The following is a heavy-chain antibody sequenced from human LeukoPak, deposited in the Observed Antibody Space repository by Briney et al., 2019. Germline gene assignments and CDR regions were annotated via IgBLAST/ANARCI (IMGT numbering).Heavy chain of an antibody. D-gene: IGHD2-2*01. J-gene: IGHJ4*02. CDR1: VYTFTNFY. V-gene: IGHV1-2*02. CDR2: MNPNSGDT. Sequence: ASVKVCCKASVYTFTNFYIHWVRQAPGQGLEWMGWMNPNSGDTSYAREFQDRVTMTRDTSLSTAYMELSRLRSDDTAVYFCARRPINCIITNCYVDYWGQGTLVTVSP. CDR3: ARRPINCIITNCYVDY.